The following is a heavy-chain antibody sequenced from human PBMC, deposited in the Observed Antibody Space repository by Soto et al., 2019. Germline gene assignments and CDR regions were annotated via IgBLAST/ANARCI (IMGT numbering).Heavy chain of an antibody. CDR1: GYSFTSYW. V-gene: IGHV5-51*01. CDR2: IYPGDSDT. D-gene: IGHD3-22*01. J-gene: IGHJ3*02. CDR3: ASLYYYDSSDYLGERFNAFDI. Sequence: PGESLKISCKGSGYSFTSYWIGWVRQMPGKGLEWMGIIYPGDSDTRYSPSFQGQVTISADKSISTAYLQWSSLKASDTAMYYCASLYYYDSSDYLGERFNAFDIWGQGTMVTVSS.